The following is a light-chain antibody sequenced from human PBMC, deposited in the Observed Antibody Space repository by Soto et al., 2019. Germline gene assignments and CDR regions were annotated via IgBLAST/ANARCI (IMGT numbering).Light chain of an antibody. V-gene: IGKV3-11*01. CDR2: DVF. J-gene: IGKJ4*01. CDR1: QSGHKY. CDR3: QQRRSWPLLT. Sequence: EVVVPQAPATLSLAPGERATLSCRASQSGHKYLAWYQQKPGQAPRLVIYDVFNRDTGTPARFSGSGSGTDFTLTIINLEPEDFGVYSWQQRRSWPLLTFGGWTTVEI.